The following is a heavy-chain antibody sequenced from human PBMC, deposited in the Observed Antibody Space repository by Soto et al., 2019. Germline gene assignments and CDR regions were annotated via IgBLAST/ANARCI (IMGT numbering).Heavy chain of an antibody. CDR3: ARAPGIAAVGLYYYYGMDV. CDR2: ISAYNGNT. CDR1: GYTFTSYG. D-gene: IGHD6-13*01. Sequence: GASVKVSCKASGYTFTSYGISWVRQAPGQGLEWMGWISAYNGNTKYSQKFQGRVTNTRDTSASTAYMELSSLRYEDTAVYYCARAPGIAAVGLYYYYGMDVWGQGTTVTVSS. V-gene: IGHV1-18*01. J-gene: IGHJ6*02.